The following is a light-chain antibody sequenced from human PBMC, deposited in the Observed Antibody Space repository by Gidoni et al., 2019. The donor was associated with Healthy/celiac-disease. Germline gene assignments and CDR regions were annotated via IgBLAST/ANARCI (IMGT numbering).Light chain of an antibody. CDR3: SSYTSSSTQ. V-gene: IGLV2-14*01. CDR2: DVS. Sequence: QSALPQPASVSVSPGQSITISCTGTSSDVGGYNYVSWYQQHPGKAPKLMIYDVSNRPSGVSKRFSGSKSGNTASLTISGLQAEDEADYYCSSYTSSSTQFGGGTKLTVL. CDR1: SSDVGGYNY. J-gene: IGLJ3*02.